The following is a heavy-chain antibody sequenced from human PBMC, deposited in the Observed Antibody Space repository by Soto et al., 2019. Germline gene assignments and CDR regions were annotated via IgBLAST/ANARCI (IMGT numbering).Heavy chain of an antibody. D-gene: IGHD6-25*01. V-gene: IGHV1-2*02. CDR3: AREGGSETLQPSYNLFDT. CDR1: GYTFTDYH. J-gene: IGHJ5*02. CDR2: INANNGGA. Sequence: QVQLVQSGAEVKKPGASVKVSCKASGYTFTDYHIHWVRQAPGQGLEFMGWINANNGGAGSAQQFQGRVTVTRDTSITTVYMELSHLRSDFTALYYCAREGGSETLQPSYNLFDTLGQGTLVTVSS.